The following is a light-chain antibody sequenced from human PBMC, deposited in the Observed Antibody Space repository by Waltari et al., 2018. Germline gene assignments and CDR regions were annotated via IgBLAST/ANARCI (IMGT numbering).Light chain of an antibody. Sequence: QSALTQPASVSGSPGQSITIPCTGTGSDVGAYNYVSWYQQHPGKAPKLIIYEVNRRPSVVSNRFSGSKSGNPASLTISGLQSEDEAEYYCSSYTSSSTLVFGIGTKVTVL. V-gene: IGLV2-14*01. CDR3: SSYTSSSTLV. J-gene: IGLJ1*01. CDR2: EVN. CDR1: GSDVGAYNY.